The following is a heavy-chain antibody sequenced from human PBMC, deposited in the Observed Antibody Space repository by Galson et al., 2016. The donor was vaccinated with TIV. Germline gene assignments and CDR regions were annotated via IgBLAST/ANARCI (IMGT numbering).Heavy chain of an antibody. CDR1: GYTFTSYD. Sequence: SVKVSCKASGYTFTSYDINWVRQATGQGLERVGWMNPNSGNTGYAQKFRGRVTMTRNTSVRTAYMELSSLRSEDTAVYYCARSGDYGDYWGQGTLVTVSS. V-gene: IGHV1-8*02. J-gene: IGHJ4*02. CDR3: ARSGDYGDY. CDR2: MNPNSGNT. D-gene: IGHD4-17*01.